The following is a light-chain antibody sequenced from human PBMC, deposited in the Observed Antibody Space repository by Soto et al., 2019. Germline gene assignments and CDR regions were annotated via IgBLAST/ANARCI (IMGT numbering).Light chain of an antibody. V-gene: IGKV3-15*01. CDR3: QQYNSWPGT. CDR1: QSINSN. J-gene: IGKJ1*01. Sequence: ETVMTQSPATLSVSPGARATLSCRASQSINSNLAWYQLKPAQAPRLLIDGASTRATGIPARFSGSRSGTDFTLTISSLQSEDFAVYYCQQYNSWPGTFGRGTKVQIK. CDR2: GAS.